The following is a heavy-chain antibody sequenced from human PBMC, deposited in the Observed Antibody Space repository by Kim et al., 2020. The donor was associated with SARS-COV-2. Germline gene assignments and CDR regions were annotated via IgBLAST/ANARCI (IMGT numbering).Heavy chain of an antibody. Sequence: GESLKISCKGSGYSFTSYWIGWVRQMPGKGLEWMGIIYPGDSDTRYSPSFQGQVTISADKSISTAYLQWSSLKASDTAMYYCARLVDYGSGSYYNYFDYWGQGTLVTVSS. J-gene: IGHJ4*02. CDR2: IYPGDSDT. D-gene: IGHD3-10*01. V-gene: IGHV5-51*01. CDR3: ARLVDYGSGSYYNYFDY. CDR1: GYSFTSYW.